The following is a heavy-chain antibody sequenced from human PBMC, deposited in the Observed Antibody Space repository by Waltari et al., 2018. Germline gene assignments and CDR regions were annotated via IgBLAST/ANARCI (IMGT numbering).Heavy chain of an antibody. J-gene: IGHJ4*02. CDR3: ARVYRGYYFDY. D-gene: IGHD3-10*01. CDR2: SEFSGTT. CDR1: GGPISSSSSY. Sequence: QLQLQETGPGLVKPSETLSLTLPVPGGPISSSSSYWGWIRQPPGKGLGWSWSSEFSGTTYSNPSLKCRVTISVETSKSHCSLKLCSVTAADTAVYYCARVYRGYYFDYWGQGTLVTVSS. V-gene: IGHV4-39*07.